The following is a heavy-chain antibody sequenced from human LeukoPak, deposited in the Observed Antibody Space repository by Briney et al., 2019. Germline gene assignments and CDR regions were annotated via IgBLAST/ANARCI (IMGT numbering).Heavy chain of an antibody. D-gene: IGHD3-3*01. CDR3: ASKLFSRYYDFWSGSDRGHY. Sequence: GASVKVSCTASGGTFSSYAISWVRQAPGQGLEWMGGIIPIFGTANYAQKFQGRVTITADESTSTAYMELSSLRSEDTAVYYCASKLFSRYYDFWSGSDRGHYWGQGTLVTVSS. CDR1: GGTFSSYA. V-gene: IGHV1-69*13. J-gene: IGHJ4*02. CDR2: IIPIFGTA.